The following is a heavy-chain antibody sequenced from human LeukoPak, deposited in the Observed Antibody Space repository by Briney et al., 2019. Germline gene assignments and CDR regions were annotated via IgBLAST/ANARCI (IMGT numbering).Heavy chain of an antibody. V-gene: IGHV1-69*13. CDR3: AAVGWEYSSSPLPMDV. D-gene: IGHD6-6*01. CDR2: IIPIFGTA. CDR1: GGTFSSYA. Sequence: SVKVSCKASGGTFSSYAISWVRQAPGQGLEWMGGIIPIFGTANYAQKFQGRVTITADESTSTAYMELSSLRSEDTAVYYCAAVGWEYSSSPLPMDVWGQGTTVSVSS. J-gene: IGHJ6*02.